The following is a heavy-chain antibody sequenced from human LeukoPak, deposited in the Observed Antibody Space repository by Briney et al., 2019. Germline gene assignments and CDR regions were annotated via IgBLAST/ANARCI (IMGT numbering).Heavy chain of an antibody. D-gene: IGHD6-19*01. CDR3: ARGGTYSSGWYSGFDP. V-gene: IGHV4-59*01. CDR2: IYYSGST. J-gene: IGHJ5*02. CDR1: GGSISSYY. Sequence: SETLSLTCTVSGGSISSYYLSWIRQPPGKGLEWIGYIYYSGSTNYNPSLKSRVTISVDTSKNQFSLKLSSVTAADTAVYYCARGGTYSSGWYSGFDPWGQGTLVTVSS.